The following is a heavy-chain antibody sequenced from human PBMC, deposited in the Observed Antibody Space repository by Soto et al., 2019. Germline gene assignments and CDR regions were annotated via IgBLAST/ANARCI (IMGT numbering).Heavy chain of an antibody. V-gene: IGHV1-69*01. D-gene: IGHD6-19*01. CDR2: IIPLFGTA. Sequence: QVQLVQSGAEVKQPGSSVKVSCKTSGGTFSTYAIYWVRQAPGQGLEWMGAIIPLFGTADYAQKFQGRVTITADEATSTASMELSRPGSEDTAVYYFAKPKGSYSSGYYYFDYWGQGTLVTVSS. J-gene: IGHJ4*02. CDR1: GGTFSTYA. CDR3: AKPKGSYSSGYYYFDY.